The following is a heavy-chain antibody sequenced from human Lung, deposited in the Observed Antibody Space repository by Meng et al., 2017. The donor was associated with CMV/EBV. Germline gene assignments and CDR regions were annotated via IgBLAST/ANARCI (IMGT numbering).Heavy chain of an antibody. V-gene: IGHV3-21*04. J-gene: IGHJ6*02. D-gene: IGHD3-16*01. Sequence: ESXKISWAASGFTFSAYAMNWVRQTPGKGLEWVSSISTTSTYIYYSDSEKGRFTISRDNAKNSLYLQMSSLRAEDTALYYCARSWDGMDVWGQGTTVTVSS. CDR1: GFTFSAYA. CDR2: ISTTSTYI. CDR3: ARSWDGMDV.